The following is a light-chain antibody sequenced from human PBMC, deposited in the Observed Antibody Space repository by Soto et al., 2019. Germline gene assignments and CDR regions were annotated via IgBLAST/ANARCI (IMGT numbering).Light chain of an antibody. CDR2: DAS. CDR3: QQYISYSSFT. V-gene: IGKV1-5*01. J-gene: IGKJ2*01. Sequence: DIQMTQSPSTLSASVGDRVTITCRASQSISSWLAWYQQKPGKAPKVLIYDASSLESGVPSRFSGSGSGTEFTLIISSLQPDDFATYYCQQYISYSSFTFGQGTKLEIK. CDR1: QSISSW.